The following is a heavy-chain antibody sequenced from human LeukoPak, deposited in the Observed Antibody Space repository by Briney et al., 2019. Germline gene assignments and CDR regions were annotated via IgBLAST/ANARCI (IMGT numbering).Heavy chain of an antibody. V-gene: IGHV3-7*04. D-gene: IGHD1-26*01. CDR1: GFTFSDYW. CDR2: IKQDGSEK. CDR3: ARGMGAPDY. J-gene: IGHJ4*02. Sequence: GGSLRLSCAASGFTFSDYWVTWVRQAPGKGLEWVAHIKQDGSEKYYVDSVKGRFTISRDNAKNSLYLQMNSLRAEDTAVYYCARGMGAPDYWGQGTLVTVSS.